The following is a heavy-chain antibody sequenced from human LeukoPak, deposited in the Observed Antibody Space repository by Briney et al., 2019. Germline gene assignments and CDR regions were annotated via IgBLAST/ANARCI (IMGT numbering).Heavy chain of an antibody. CDR3: ASGRTPRAFDI. D-gene: IGHD1-14*01. Sequence: SETLSLTCTVSGGSISSSSYYWGWIRQPPGKGLEWIGYIYYSGSTNYNPSLKSRVTISVDTSKNQFSLKLSSVTAADTAVYYCASGRTPRAFDIWGQGTMVTVSS. CDR1: GGSISSSSYY. V-gene: IGHV4-61*05. J-gene: IGHJ3*02. CDR2: IYYSGST.